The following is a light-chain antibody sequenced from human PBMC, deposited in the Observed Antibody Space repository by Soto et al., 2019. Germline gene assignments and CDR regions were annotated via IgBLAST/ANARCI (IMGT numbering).Light chain of an antibody. CDR3: QSYDSRLSGFWV. CDR1: SSNIGAGYD. J-gene: IGLJ3*02. CDR2: GNS. Sequence: QSVLTQPPSVSGAPGQRVTISCIGSSSNIGAGYDVHWYQQLPGTDPKLLIYGNSNRPSGVPDRFSGSKSGTSASLAITGLEAEDEADYYCQSYDSRLSGFWVFGGGTKVTVL. V-gene: IGLV1-40*01.